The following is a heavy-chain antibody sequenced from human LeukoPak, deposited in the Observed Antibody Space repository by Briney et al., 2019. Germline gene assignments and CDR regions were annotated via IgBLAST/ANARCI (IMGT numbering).Heavy chain of an antibody. CDR1: ALTFSSNW. V-gene: IGHV3-7*01. D-gene: IGHD3-22*01. CDR3: ARSRYDSSGPSGY. J-gene: IGHJ4*02. Sequence: GRSLRLSCAASALTFSSNWTSWVRQAPGKGLEWVANIKQDGSEKYYVDSVKGRFTISRDNAKNSLYLQMNSLRAEDTAVYYCARSRYDSSGPSGYWGQGTLVTVSS. CDR2: IKQDGSEK.